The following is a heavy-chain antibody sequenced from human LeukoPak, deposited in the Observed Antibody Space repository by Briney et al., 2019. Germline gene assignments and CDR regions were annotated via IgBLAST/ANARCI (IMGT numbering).Heavy chain of an antibody. D-gene: IGHD3-22*01. Sequence: PGGSLRLSCAGSGFTFRFYGMGGGREAPGEGGEWGSDISGRNNDTKYGDSVQGRFTISRDNSKNTLFLQMNSLRADDTAVYYCAKRDYQSSGHFDYWGQGTLVTVSS. CDR2: ISGRNNDT. CDR1: GFTFRFYG. J-gene: IGHJ4*02. CDR3: AKRDYQSSGHFDY. V-gene: IGHV3-23*01.